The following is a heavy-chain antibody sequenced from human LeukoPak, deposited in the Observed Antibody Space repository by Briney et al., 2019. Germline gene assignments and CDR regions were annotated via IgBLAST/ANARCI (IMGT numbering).Heavy chain of an antibody. Sequence: SETLSLTCTVSGGSISSYYWSWIRQPPGKGLEWIGYIYYSGSTNYNPSLTSRVTISVDTSKNQFSLKLSSVTAADTAVYYCARDVSGYFDYWGQGTLVTVSS. CDR2: IYYSGST. CDR3: ARDVSGYFDY. J-gene: IGHJ4*02. D-gene: IGHD3-3*01. V-gene: IGHV4-59*01. CDR1: GGSISSYY.